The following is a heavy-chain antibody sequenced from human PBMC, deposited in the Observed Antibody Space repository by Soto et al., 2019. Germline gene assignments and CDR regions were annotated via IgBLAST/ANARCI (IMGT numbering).Heavy chain of an antibody. CDR2: ITSDGGVT. CDR3: ARLPKGSTVTS. V-gene: IGHV3-48*02. D-gene: IGHD4-17*01. Sequence: EVQLVESGGGLVHPGGSLSLSCAASGFTFSDYSMNWVRQAPGKGLEWVSYITSDGGVTYYADSVKGRFSVSRDNDKKSLFLQMNSLRDEDTAVYYCARLPKGSTVTSWGQGTLVTVSS. CDR1: GFTFSDYS. J-gene: IGHJ4*02.